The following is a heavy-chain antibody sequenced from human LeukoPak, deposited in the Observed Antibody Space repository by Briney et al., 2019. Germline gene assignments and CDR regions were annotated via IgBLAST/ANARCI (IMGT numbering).Heavy chain of an antibody. Sequence: SETLSLTCTVSGGSISSSNYYWGWIRQPPGKGLEWIGSIYYSGSTYYNPSLKSRVTISVDTSKNQFSLKLSSMTAADTAVYYCARQGYYYGSGTWFGYWGQGTLVTVSS. CDR1: GGSISSSNYY. J-gene: IGHJ4*02. D-gene: IGHD3-10*01. CDR3: ARQGYYYGSGTWFGY. CDR2: IYYSGST. V-gene: IGHV4-39*01.